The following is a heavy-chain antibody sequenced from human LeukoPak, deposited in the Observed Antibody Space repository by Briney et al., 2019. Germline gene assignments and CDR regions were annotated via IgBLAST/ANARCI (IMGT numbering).Heavy chain of an antibody. D-gene: IGHD6-13*01. V-gene: IGHV3-30*02. CDR1: GFTFSSYG. J-gene: IGHJ6*03. CDR3: AKDRGSSWSRYYYMDV. CDR2: IRYDGSNK. Sequence: PGGSLRLSCAASGFTFSSYGMHWVRQAPGKGLEWVAFIRYDGSNKYYADSVKGRFTISRDNSKNTLYLQMNSLRAEDTAVYYCAKDRGSSWSRYYYMDVWGKGTTVTVSS.